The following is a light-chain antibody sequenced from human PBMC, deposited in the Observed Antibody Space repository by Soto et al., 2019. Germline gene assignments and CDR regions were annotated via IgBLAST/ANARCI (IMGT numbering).Light chain of an antibody. CDR3: AAWDDSLNGRV. V-gene: IGLV1-44*01. Sequence: QSVLTQPPSASGTPGQRVPISCSGSHSHIGSNTVNWYQQLPGTAPKLLIYYDNLRPSGVPDRISGSKSGTSASLAISGLQSDDEADYYCAAWDDSLNGRVFGTGTKVTVL. J-gene: IGLJ1*01. CDR1: HSHIGSNT. CDR2: YDN.